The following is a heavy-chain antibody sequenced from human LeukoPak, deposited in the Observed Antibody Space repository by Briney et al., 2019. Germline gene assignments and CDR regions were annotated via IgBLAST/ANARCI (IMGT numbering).Heavy chain of an antibody. Sequence: GGSLRLSCAASGFTFSTYAMNWVRQAPGKGLEWVSTISDDGGGTFYADSVKGRFTISRDNSKNTLFLQMNSLRAEDTAVYYCAKDPSRYVGASDYWGQGTLVTVSS. CDR1: GFTFSTYA. J-gene: IGHJ4*02. CDR2: ISDDGGGT. V-gene: IGHV3-23*01. D-gene: IGHD1-26*01. CDR3: AKDPSRYVGASDY.